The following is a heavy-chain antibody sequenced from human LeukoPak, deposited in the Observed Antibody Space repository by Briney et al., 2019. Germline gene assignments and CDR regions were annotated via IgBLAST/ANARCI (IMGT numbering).Heavy chain of an antibody. D-gene: IGHD2-15*01. V-gene: IGHV3-30*04. J-gene: IGHJ6*03. CDR2: LYYDGGIN. CDR3: ARSRYCSGGTCYSSYYYYYMDG. CDR1: GFTFRIYA. Sequence: GGSLRLSCTASGFTFRIYATHWPRQAPGKGLEWVAVLYYDGGINYYAHSVKARFTFSRDNSKNTLSLQMNSLRSEDTALYYCARSRYCSGGTCYSSYYYYYMDGGGKGASVTVSS.